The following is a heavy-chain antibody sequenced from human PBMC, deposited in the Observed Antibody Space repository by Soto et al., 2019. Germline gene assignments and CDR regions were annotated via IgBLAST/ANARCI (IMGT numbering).Heavy chain of an antibody. CDR1: GFTVSSNY. CDR2: IYSGGST. CDR3: ARSSPLDFWSGYYIY. D-gene: IGHD3-3*01. J-gene: IGHJ4*02. V-gene: IGHV3-53*04. Sequence: GGSLRLSCAASGFTVSSNYMSWVRQAPGKGLEWVSVIYSGGSTYYADSVKGRFTISRHNSKNTLYLQMNSLRAEDTAVYYCARSSPLDFWSGYYIYWGQGTLVTVSS.